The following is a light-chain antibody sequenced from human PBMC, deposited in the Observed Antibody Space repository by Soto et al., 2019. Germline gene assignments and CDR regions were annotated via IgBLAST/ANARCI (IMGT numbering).Light chain of an antibody. CDR3: KQDNNWAQT. V-gene: IGKV3-15*01. J-gene: IGKJ1*01. CDR2: GAS. CDR1: QSVSSN. Sequence: EIVMTQSPATLSVSPGERATLSCRASQSVSSNLAWYQQNPGQPPRLLIYGASARAPDLPARFSASGSGKEFQLARSSLQSQDFAVYLGKQDNNWAQTFGPGTKVDIK.